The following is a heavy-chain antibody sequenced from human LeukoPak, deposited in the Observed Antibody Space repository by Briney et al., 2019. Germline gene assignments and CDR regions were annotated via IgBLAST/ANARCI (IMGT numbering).Heavy chain of an antibody. CDR2: IKEDGSEK. Sequence: GGSLRLSCAASGFTFSTYWMSWVRQAPGKGLGWVANIKEDGSEKYYGDSVKGRFTISRDNAKNSLYLQMNSLRAEDTAVCYCARDSSGCQWGQGTLVTVSS. CDR3: ARDSSGCQ. CDR1: GFTFSTYW. J-gene: IGHJ4*02. D-gene: IGHD3-22*01. V-gene: IGHV3-7*01.